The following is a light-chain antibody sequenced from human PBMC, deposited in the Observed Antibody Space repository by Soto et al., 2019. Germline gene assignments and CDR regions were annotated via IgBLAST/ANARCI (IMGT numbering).Light chain of an antibody. Sequence: QSALTQPASVSGSPGQSIAISCTGTSSDVGGYNSVSWYQQHPGKAPKLTIYDVNNRPSGVSDRFSGSKSGNTASLTISGLQAEDEADYYCSSYTSSSTRVFGGGTKVTVL. CDR1: SSDVGGYNS. CDR3: SSYTSSSTRV. J-gene: IGLJ3*02. V-gene: IGLV2-14*03. CDR2: DVN.